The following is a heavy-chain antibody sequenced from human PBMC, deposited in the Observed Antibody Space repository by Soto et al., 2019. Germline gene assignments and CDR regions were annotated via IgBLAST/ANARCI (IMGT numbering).Heavy chain of an antibody. CDR1: GFTFSSYG. J-gene: IGHJ4*02. V-gene: IGHV3-30*18. CDR3: AKDRWQLDYHFDY. Sequence: GGSLRLSCAASGFTFSSYGMHWVRQAPGKGLEWVAVISYDGSNKYYADSVKGRFTISRDNSKNTLYLQMNSLRAEDTAVYYCAKDRWQLDYHFDYWGQGTLVTVSS. D-gene: IGHD6-13*01. CDR2: ISYDGSNK.